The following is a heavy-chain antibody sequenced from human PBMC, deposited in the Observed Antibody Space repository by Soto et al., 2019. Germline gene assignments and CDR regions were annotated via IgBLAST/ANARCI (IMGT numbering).Heavy chain of an antibody. D-gene: IGHD3-22*01. V-gene: IGHV4-39*01. CDR1: GVSLSATYY. Sequence: QLQESGPGPVRPSETLSLICSVSGVSLSATYYWGWIRQPPGKGLEWVGSMYYSGRTYYNPSLQSRVTISVDSSKNHFSLQLSSVPAADTAIYYCGTTSDSHGLYFLRWGQGTLATVSS. CDR3: GTTSDSHGLYFLR. CDR2: MYYSGRT. J-gene: IGHJ4*02.